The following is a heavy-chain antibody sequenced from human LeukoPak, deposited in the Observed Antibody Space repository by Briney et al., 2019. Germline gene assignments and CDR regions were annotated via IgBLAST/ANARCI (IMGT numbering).Heavy chain of an antibody. CDR3: AKGRGAFDI. CDR1: GFTFSSYG. D-gene: IGHD3-10*01. V-gene: IGHV3-30*18. Sequence: GGSLRLSCTASGFTFSSYGMHWVRQAPGKGLEWVAVISNDGSNKYYADSVKGRFTISRDNSKNTLYLQMNSLRAEDTAVYYCAKGRGAFDIWGQGTMVTVSS. CDR2: ISNDGSNK. J-gene: IGHJ3*02.